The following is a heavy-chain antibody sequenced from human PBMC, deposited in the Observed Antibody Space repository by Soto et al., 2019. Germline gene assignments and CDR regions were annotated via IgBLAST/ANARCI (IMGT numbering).Heavy chain of an antibody. Sequence: QVQLVESGGGLVKPGGSLRLSCAASGFTFSDYYMSWLRQAPGKGLEWVSYISSSSSYTNYADSVKGRFTISRDNAKHSLYMQMNSMRAEDTAVYYCARDRGYDSSGSTFGYWGQGTLVTVSS. CDR2: ISSSSSYT. J-gene: IGHJ4*02. CDR1: GFTFSDYY. V-gene: IGHV3-11*06. CDR3: ARDRGYDSSGSTFGY. D-gene: IGHD3-22*01.